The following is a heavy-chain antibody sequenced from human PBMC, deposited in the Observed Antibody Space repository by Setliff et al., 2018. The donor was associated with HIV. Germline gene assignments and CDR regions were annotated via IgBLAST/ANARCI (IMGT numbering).Heavy chain of an antibody. CDR2: ISDDGSTK. V-gene: IGHV3-30*04. D-gene: IGHD2-8*01. J-gene: IGHJ5*02. CDR3: VRDDTNGPNSLDP. Sequence: GGSLRLSCAASGFTFNNYAMHWVRQAPGKGPECVAVISDDGSTKHYGDSVKGRFTISRDNPKNTLYLEVSSLRAEDTAVYYCVRDDTNGPNSLDPWGQGTLVTVSS. CDR1: GFTFNNYA.